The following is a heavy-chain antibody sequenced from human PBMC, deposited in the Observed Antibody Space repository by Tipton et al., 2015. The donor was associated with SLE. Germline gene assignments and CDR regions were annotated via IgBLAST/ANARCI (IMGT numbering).Heavy chain of an antibody. V-gene: IGHV4-59*08. Sequence: TLSHTCTVSGVSISSYYWSWIRQSPGKGLEWIGYIWDGESPNYNPSLTSRVTISVDTSKNQLSLRSSSVTAADTAVYYCARHGSPADRFDVWGQGAMVTVSS. J-gene: IGHJ3*01. CDR1: GVSISSYY. CDR2: IWDGESP. CDR3: ARHGSPADRFDV.